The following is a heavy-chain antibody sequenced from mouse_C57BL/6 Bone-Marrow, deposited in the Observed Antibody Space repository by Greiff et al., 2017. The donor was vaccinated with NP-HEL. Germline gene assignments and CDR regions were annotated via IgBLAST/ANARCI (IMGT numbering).Heavy chain of an antibody. J-gene: IGHJ2*01. D-gene: IGHD2-2*01. CDR2: IDPETGGT. CDR1: GYTFTDYE. Sequence: QVQLQQSGAELVRPGASVTLSCKASGYTFTDYEMHWVKQTPVHGLEWIGAIDPETGGTAYNQKFKGKAILTADKSSSTAYMELRSLTSEDSAVYYCTRWALYGYGDYWGQGTTLTVSS. V-gene: IGHV1-15*01. CDR3: TRWALYGYGDY.